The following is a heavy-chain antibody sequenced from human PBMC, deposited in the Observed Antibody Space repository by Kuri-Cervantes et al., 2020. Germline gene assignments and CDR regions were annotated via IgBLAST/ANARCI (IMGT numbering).Heavy chain of an antibody. Sequence: GESLKISCAASGFIFNTYWMSWVRQAPGKGPEWVANIKHDGTEKYYVDSVKGRFTISRDNAKNSLYLQMNSPRAEDTAVYYCARSWELLGWFDPWGQGTLVTVSS. CDR3: ARSWELLGWFDP. CDR2: IKHDGTEK. J-gene: IGHJ5*02. D-gene: IGHD1-26*01. V-gene: IGHV3-7*03. CDR1: GFIFNTYW.